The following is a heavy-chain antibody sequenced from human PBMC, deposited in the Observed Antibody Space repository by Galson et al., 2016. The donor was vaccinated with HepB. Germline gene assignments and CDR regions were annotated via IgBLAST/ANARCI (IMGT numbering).Heavy chain of an antibody. CDR2: ITGSGVSS. J-gene: IGHJ2*01. CDR1: GFTFRDST. Sequence: SLRLSCAASGFTFRDSTMTWVRQAPGKGLHWVSTITGSGVSSYYADSVKGRFTTSRDNSKNILYLQLNSLRADDTAVYYCAKDGGTWGYYYGDWNLDLWGRGTLVTGSS. V-gene: IGHV3-23*01. CDR3: AKDGGTWGYYYGDWNLDL. D-gene: IGHD3-16*01.